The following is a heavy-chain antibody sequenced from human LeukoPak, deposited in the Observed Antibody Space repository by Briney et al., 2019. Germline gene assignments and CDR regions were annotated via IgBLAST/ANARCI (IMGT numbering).Heavy chain of an antibody. D-gene: IGHD1-14*01. Sequence: ASVKVSCKASGYTFTGYYMHWVRQAPGQGVEWMGWISAYNGNTNYAQKLQGRGTMTTDTSTSTAYIELRSLRSADTAVYYCASEKPVRGDAFEIWGQGTMVTVSS. CDR1: GYTFTGYY. CDR3: ASEKPVRGDAFEI. CDR2: ISAYNGNT. J-gene: IGHJ3*02. V-gene: IGHV1-18*04.